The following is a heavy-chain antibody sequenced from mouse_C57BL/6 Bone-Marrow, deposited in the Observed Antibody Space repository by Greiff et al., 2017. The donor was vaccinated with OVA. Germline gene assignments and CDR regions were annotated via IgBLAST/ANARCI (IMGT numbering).Heavy chain of an antibody. CDR3: ARFYYGSSYVDYFDY. D-gene: IGHD1-1*01. CDR1: GYTFTSYW. V-gene: IGHV1-59*01. J-gene: IGHJ2*01. Sequence: QVQLKQPGAELVRPGTSVKLSCKASGYTFTSYWMHWVKQRPGQGLEWIGVIDPSDSYTNYNQKFKGKATLTVDTSSSTAYMQLSSLTSEDSAVYYCARFYYGSSYVDYFDYWGQGTTLTVSS. CDR2: IDPSDSYT.